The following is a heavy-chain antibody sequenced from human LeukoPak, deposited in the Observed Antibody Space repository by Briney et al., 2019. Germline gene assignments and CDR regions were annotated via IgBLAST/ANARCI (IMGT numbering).Heavy chain of an antibody. CDR2: IYYSGTT. V-gene: IGHV4-59*01. Sequence: PAETLPLTCSVSGGPISSYYWNWVRQPPGKGLEWVGYIYYSGTTKYNPSLKSRVTISTDTSKNQFSLKLNSVTAADTAVYYCARSHRELLGDDAFDIWGQGTMVTVSS. D-gene: IGHD1-7*01. J-gene: IGHJ3*02. CDR3: ARSHRELLGDDAFDI. CDR1: GGPISSYY.